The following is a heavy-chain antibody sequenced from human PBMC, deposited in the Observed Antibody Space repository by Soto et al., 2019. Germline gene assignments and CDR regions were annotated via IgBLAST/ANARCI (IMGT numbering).Heavy chain of an antibody. CDR2: INRDGTAT. D-gene: IGHD1-26*01. CDR1: GFTFTGNW. Sequence: DVQLVESGGGLVQPGGSLRLSCAASGFTFTGNWMHWVRQGPGKVLVWVARINRDGTATTYADSVTGRFTISRDNSKNTLYLQMNSLGAEDTAVYYGATVGTGSYNWFDPWGQGTMVNVSS. J-gene: IGHJ5*02. CDR3: ATVGTGSYNWFDP. V-gene: IGHV3-74*01.